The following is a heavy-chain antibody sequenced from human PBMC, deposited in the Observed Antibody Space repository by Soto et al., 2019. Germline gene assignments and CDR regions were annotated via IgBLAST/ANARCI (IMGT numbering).Heavy chain of an antibody. CDR1: GGTFSSDA. CDR2: IIPMFGTP. D-gene: IGHD1-26*01. J-gene: IGHJ5*02. Sequence: QVQLVQSGAEVKKPGSSVKVSCKASGGTFSSDAITWVRQAPGQGLEWMGRIIPMFGTPNYAQNFQGRLTITADVSTSAAYMALSSPRPEDTAVYYCARGSSSGSYLGGADPWGLVTLVNVS. CDR3: ARGSSSGSYLGGADP. V-gene: IGHV1-69*01.